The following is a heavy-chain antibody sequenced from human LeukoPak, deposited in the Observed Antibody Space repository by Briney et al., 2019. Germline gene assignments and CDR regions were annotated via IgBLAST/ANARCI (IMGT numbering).Heavy chain of an antibody. CDR2: IYHSGST. Sequence: SETLSLTCAVSGYSIISGYYWGWIRQPPGKGLEWIGSIYHSGSTYYNPSLKSRGTTSLDTSKNQSSLKLSSVTAADTAVYQCARRFLEFVDWGKGTLVTVSS. J-gene: IGHJ4*02. D-gene: IGHD3-3*01. CDR1: GYSIISGYY. V-gene: IGHV4-38-2*01. CDR3: ARRFLEFVD.